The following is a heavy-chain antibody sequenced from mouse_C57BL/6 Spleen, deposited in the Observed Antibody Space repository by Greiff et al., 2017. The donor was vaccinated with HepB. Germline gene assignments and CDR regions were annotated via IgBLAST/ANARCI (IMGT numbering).Heavy chain of an antibody. CDR2: IYPGNSDT. CDR3: TRSGDSGDHWYFDV. CDR1: GYTFTSYW. V-gene: IGHV1-5*01. Sequence: VQLQQSGTVLARPGASVKMSCKTSGYTFTSYWMHWVKQRPGQGLEWIGAIYPGNSDTSYNQKFKGKAKLTAVTSASTAYMELSSLTNEDSAVYYCTRSGDSGDHWYFDVWGTGTTVTVSS. D-gene: IGHD2-13*01. J-gene: IGHJ1*03.